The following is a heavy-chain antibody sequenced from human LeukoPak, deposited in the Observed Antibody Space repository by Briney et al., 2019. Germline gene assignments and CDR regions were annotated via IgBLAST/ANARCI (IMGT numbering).Heavy chain of an antibody. V-gene: IGHV1-69*13. CDR1: GGTFSSYA. CDR3: ARAHSGYDSDWLDP. J-gene: IGHJ5*02. CDR2: IIPIFGTA. D-gene: IGHD5-12*01. Sequence: SVKVSCRASGGTFSSYAISWVRQAPGQGLEWMGGIIPIFGTANYAQKFQGRVTITADESTSTAYMELSSLRSEDTAVYYCARAHSGYDSDWLDPWGQGTLVTVSS.